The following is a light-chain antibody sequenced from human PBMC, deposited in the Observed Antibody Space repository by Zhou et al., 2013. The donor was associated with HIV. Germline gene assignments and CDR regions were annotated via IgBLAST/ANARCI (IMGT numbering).Light chain of an antibody. Sequence: DIVMTQSPATLSVSPGGRAILSCRASQSLNSNLAWYQQKPGQAPSLIIYDASTRATGLPTRFSGVGSGTQFTLTISNMQSEDFGVYYCQQYNNWPRTFGQGT. CDR2: DAS. CDR3: QQYNNWPRT. J-gene: IGKJ1*01. CDR1: QSLNSN. V-gene: IGKV3-15*01.